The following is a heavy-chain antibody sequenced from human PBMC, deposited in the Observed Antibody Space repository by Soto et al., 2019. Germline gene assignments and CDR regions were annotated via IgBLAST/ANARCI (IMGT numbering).Heavy chain of an antibody. D-gene: IGHD3-16*01. J-gene: IGHJ5*02. CDR1: GFTFSTYT. Sequence: EVQLVESGGGLVKPGGSLRLSCAASGFTFSTYTMNWVRQTPGKGLEGVSSIRSGSNYIYNADSLTGRFTISRDNAQNSLYLQINSLRPEDTAVYSCARDYGTLNPWRQVTLVTVSS. CDR3: ARDYGTLNP. V-gene: IGHV3-21*01. CDR2: IRSGSNYI.